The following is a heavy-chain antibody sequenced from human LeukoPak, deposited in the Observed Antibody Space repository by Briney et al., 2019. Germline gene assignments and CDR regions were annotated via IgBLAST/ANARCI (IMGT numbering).Heavy chain of an antibody. CDR2: IYTSENS. J-gene: IGHJ4*02. V-gene: IGHV4-4*07. D-gene: IGHD1-7*01. CDR1: VGSISTYY. Sequence: SETLSLTCTVSVGSISTYYWSWIRQSAGKGLEWIGRIYTSENSNYNPSLKSRVTMSLDTTKNQISLKLTSVTAADTAVYYCAGTGTTASFDYWGQGTLVTVPS. CDR3: AGTGTTASFDY.